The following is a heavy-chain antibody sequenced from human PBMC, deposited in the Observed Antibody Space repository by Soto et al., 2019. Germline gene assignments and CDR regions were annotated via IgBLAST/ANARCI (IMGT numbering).Heavy chain of an antibody. V-gene: IGHV4-39*01. Sequence: SETLSLTCTVSGGSISSSSYYWGWIRQPPGKGLEWIGSIYYSGSTYYNPSLKSRVTISIDTSKNQFSLKLSSVTAADTAVYYCARLITIGNWFDPWGQGTLVTVS. D-gene: IGHD3-3*01. CDR1: GGSISSSSYY. CDR3: ARLITIGNWFDP. CDR2: IYYSGST. J-gene: IGHJ5*02.